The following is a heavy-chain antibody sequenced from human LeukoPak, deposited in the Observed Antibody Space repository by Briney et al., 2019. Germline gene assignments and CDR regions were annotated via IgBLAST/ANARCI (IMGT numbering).Heavy chain of an antibody. CDR3: VRDQGAPDY. D-gene: IGHD1-26*01. Sequence: HPGGSLRLSCAASGLTFSGYAMNWVRQAPGKGLEWISYISGDSSQIFYADSVKGRFTTSRDNAKNSLHLQMSSLRVEDTALYYCVRDQGAPDYWGQGTLLTVSS. CDR2: ISGDSSQI. V-gene: IGHV3-48*01. J-gene: IGHJ4*02. CDR1: GLTFSGYA.